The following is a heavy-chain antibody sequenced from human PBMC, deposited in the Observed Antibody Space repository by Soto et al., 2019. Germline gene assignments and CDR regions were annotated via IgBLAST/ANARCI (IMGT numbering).Heavy chain of an antibody. Sequence: VRSLRLSCAASGVTFSTYGIHCVRHAPGKGLEWVALIWNHGREDSYADSVKGRFTISRDNAKNTLYLQMSTLRAEDTAVYYCARVLKSSGWDNAVFDIRGQGTMVPVSS. CDR2: IWNHGRED. CDR1: GVTFSTYG. J-gene: IGHJ3*02. CDR3: ARVLKSSGWDNAVFDI. V-gene: IGHV3-33*01. D-gene: IGHD6-19*01.